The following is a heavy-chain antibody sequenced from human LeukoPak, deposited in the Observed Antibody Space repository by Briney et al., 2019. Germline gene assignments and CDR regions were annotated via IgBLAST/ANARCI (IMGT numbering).Heavy chain of an antibody. J-gene: IGHJ4*02. V-gene: IGHV1-18*01. CDR1: GYTFINYG. D-gene: IGHD3-10*01. CDR3: AREYGSGSYTGIDY. Sequence: AASVKVSCKASGYTFINYGITWVRQAPGQGLEWMGWISAYNSAYNGNTHYAQKLQGRGTMTTDTSTNTGYIELRSLRSDDTAVYYCAREYGSGSYTGIDYWGQGTLVTVS. CDR2: ISAYNSAYNGNT.